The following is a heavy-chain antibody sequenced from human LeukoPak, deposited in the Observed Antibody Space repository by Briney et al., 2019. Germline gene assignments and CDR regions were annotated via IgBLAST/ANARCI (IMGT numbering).Heavy chain of an antibody. CDR1: GGAFSGYY. CDR3: ARCAYIGNRQPNVDW. Sequence: SETLSLTCAVYGGAFSGYYWSWIRQPPGKGLEWIGEINHGGSTNYDPSLKSRVTISVDTSKNQFSLKLSSVTAADAAVYYCARCAYIGNRQPNVDWWGQGTLVTVSS. D-gene: IGHD1-14*01. CDR2: INHGGST. J-gene: IGHJ4*02. V-gene: IGHV4-34*01.